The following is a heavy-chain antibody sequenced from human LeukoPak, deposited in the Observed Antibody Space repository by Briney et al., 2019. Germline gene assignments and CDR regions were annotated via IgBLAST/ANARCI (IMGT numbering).Heavy chain of an antibody. J-gene: IGHJ4*02. V-gene: IGHV3-23*01. CDR2: ISGSGGST. D-gene: IGHD4-11*01. CDR1: GFTFSSYA. Sequence: GGSLRLSCAASGFTFSSYAMSWVRQAPGKGLEWVSAISGSGGSTYYADSVKGRFTISRDNAKNSLYLQMNSLRAEDTAVYYCARLTTRDFDYWGQGTLVTVSS. CDR3: ARLTTRDFDY.